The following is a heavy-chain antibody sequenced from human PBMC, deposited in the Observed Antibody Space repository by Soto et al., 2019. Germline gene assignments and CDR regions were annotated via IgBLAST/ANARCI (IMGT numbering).Heavy chain of an antibody. V-gene: IGHV3-33*01. D-gene: IGHD1-26*01. Sequence: QVQLVESGGGVVQPGRSLRLSCAASGFTFSSYGMHWVRQAPGKGLEWVAVIWYDGSNKYYADSVKGRFTISRDNSKNTLYLKMNSLRAGDTAVYYCARGGGWELLLPFDYWGQGTLVTVSS. CDR1: GFTFSSYG. J-gene: IGHJ4*02. CDR2: IWYDGSNK. CDR3: ARGGGWELLLPFDY.